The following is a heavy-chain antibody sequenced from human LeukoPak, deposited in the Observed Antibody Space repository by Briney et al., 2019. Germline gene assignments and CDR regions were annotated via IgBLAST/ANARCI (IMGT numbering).Heavy chain of an antibody. V-gene: IGHV4-39*07. J-gene: IGHJ3*02. CDR1: GGSISSSSYY. D-gene: IGHD3-22*01. Sequence: PSETLSLTCTVSGGSISSSSYYWGWIRQPPGKGLEWIGSIYYSGSTYYNPSLKSRVSISADTSRNQFSLKLSSVTAADTAVYYCARGGLENGYHSNDGFDIWGQGTMVTVSS. CDR3: ARGGLENGYHSNDGFDI. CDR2: IYYSGST.